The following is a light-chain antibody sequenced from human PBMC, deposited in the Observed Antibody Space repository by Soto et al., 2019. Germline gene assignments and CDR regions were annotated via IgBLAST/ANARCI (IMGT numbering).Light chain of an antibody. CDR2: GAS. CDR3: QQYGSSPRVT. V-gene: IGKV3-20*01. CDR1: QPVSNRY. Sequence: EIVLTQSPGTLSLSPGERATLSCRASQPVSNRYLAWYQQKPGQAPRLLIYGASSRAIGVPDRFSGSGSGTDFTLTISRLEPEDFAVYYCQQYGSSPRVTVGPGTKVEIK. J-gene: IGKJ3*01.